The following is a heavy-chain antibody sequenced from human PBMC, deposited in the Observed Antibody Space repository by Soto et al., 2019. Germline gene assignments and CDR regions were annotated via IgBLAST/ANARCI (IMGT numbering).Heavy chain of an antibody. V-gene: IGHV5-51*01. D-gene: IGHD4-17*01. CDR2: IYPADSDT. CDR1: GYSFTSYW. CDR3: ARHGFYGDYSSNYFDP. J-gene: IGHJ5*02. Sequence: XESLTISGKGSGYSFTSYWIALVRQMPGKGLEYMGIIYPADSDTRYSPSFQGQVTISADKSISTAYLQWSSLKASDTAMYYCARHGFYGDYSSNYFDPWGQGTLVTVSS.